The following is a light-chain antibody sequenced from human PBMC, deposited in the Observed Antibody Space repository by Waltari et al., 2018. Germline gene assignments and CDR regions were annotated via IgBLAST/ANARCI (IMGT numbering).Light chain of an antibody. Sequence: DIKLTQSPSFLSASVGDRVTITCRASQGISSYLAWYQQKPGKAPTLLIYAASTLESGVPSRFSGSGSGTEFTLTISSLQPEDFATYYCQQLNSYPYTFGQGTKLEIK. CDR1: QGISSY. J-gene: IGKJ2*01. CDR2: AAS. CDR3: QQLNSYPYT. V-gene: IGKV1-9*01.